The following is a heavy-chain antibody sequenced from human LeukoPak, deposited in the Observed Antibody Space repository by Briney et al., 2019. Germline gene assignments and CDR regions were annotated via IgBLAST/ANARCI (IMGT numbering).Heavy chain of an antibody. J-gene: IGHJ4*02. CDR3: ARDGTWGRYYYDSTGYDYYFDY. V-gene: IGHV1-18*01. CDR1: GYTFTSYG. D-gene: IGHD3-22*01. Sequence: GASVKVSCKASGYTFTSYGISWVRQAPGQGLGWMGWISPYSGNTNYAQKLQGRVTMTTDTSTSTAYMELRSLRSDDTAVYYCARDGTWGRYYYDSTGYDYYFDYWGQGTLVTVSS. CDR2: ISPYSGNT.